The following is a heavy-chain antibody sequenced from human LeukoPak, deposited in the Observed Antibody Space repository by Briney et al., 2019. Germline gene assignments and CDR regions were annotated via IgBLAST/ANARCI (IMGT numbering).Heavy chain of an antibody. J-gene: IGHJ5*02. D-gene: IGHD4-17*01. V-gene: IGHV4-39*01. CDR2: IYYSGST. CDR3: ASQVRAGQTVTTLRSFDP. CDR1: GGSISSSSYY. Sequence: PSETLSLTCTVSGGSISSSSYYWGWIRQPPGKGLEWIGSIYYSGSTYYNPSLKSRVTISVDTSKNQFSLKLSSVTAADTAVYYCASQVRAGQTVTTLRSFDPWGQGTLVTVSS.